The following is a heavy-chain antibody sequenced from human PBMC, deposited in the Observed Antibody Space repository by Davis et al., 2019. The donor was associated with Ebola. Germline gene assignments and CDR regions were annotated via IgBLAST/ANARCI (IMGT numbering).Heavy chain of an antibody. Sequence: SGPTLVKPTQTLTLTCTFSGFSLSTSGMCVSWIRQPPGKALEWLALIDWDDDKYYSTSLKTRLTSSKDTSKNQVVLTMTNMEPVDTATYYCARLIRGYSYGYGMDVWGQGTTVTVSS. CDR3: ARLIRGYSYGYGMDV. CDR1: GFSLSTSGMC. D-gene: IGHD5-18*01. CDR2: IDWDDDK. V-gene: IGHV2-70*01. J-gene: IGHJ6*02.